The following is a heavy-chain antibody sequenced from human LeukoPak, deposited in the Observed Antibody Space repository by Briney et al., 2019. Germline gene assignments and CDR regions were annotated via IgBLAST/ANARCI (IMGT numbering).Heavy chain of an antibody. V-gene: IGHV3-9*01. CDR3: AKVPIQSPRPSGSYYGDDAFDI. CDR1: GFTFDGYA. Sequence: GRSLGLSCAASGFTFDGYAMHWVRQAPGQGLEWVSGISWNSGTVGYADSVKGRFTISRDNAKNSLYLQMNSLRAEDTALYYCAKVPIQSPRPSGSYYGDDAFDIWGQGTMVTVSS. CDR2: ISWNSGTV. D-gene: IGHD1-26*01. J-gene: IGHJ3*02.